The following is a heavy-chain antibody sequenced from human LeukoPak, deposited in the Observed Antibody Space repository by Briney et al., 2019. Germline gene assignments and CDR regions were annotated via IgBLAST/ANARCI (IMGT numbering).Heavy chain of an antibody. Sequence: SETLSLTCTVSGGSVSSGSYYWSWIRQPPGKGLEWIGYIYYSGSTNYNPSLKSRVTISVDTSKNQFSLKLSSVTAADTAVYYCARDDGAFDIWGQGTMVTVSS. CDR2: IYYSGST. CDR1: GGSVSSGSYY. J-gene: IGHJ3*02. CDR3: ARDDGAFDI. V-gene: IGHV4-61*01.